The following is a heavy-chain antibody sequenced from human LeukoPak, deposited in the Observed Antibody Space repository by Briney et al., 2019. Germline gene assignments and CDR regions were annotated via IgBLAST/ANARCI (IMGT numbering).Heavy chain of an antibody. D-gene: IGHD1-26*01. J-gene: IGHJ4*02. CDR3: AKGKWELLTYYFDY. CDR2: ISSSGSTI. V-gene: IGHV3-48*01. Sequence: GGSLRLSCAASEFSFSSYSMNWVRQAPGKGLEWVSYISSSGSTIYYADSVKGRFTISRDNSKNTLYLQMNSLRAEDTAVYYCAKGKWELLTYYFDYWGQGTLVTVSS. CDR1: EFSFSSYS.